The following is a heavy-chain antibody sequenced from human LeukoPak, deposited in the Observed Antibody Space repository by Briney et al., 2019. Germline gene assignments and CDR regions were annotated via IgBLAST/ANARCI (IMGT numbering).Heavy chain of an antibody. J-gene: IGHJ3*02. CDR3: ARGRITILGVVRRGAFDI. V-gene: IGHV4-38-2*02. CDR2: IYHSGST. CDR1: GYSISSGYY. D-gene: IGHD3-3*01. Sequence: PSETLSLTCTVSGYSISSGYYWGWIRQPPGKGLEWIGSIYHSGSTYYNPSLKSRVTISVDTSKNQFSLKLSSVTAADTAVYYCARGRITILGVVRRGAFDIWGQGTMVTVSS.